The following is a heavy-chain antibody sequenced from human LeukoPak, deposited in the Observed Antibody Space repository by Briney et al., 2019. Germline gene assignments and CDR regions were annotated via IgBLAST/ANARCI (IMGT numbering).Heavy chain of an antibody. CDR2: INHSGST. D-gene: IGHD5-12*01. J-gene: IGHJ6*02. V-gene: IGHV4-34*01. CDR3: ARGRLDYYYGMDV. Sequence: PSETLSLTCTVSGGSISSYYWSWIRQPPGKGLEWIGEINHSGSTNYNPSLKSRVTISVDTSKNQFSLKLSSVTAADTAVYYCARGRLDYYYGMDVWGQGTTVTVSS. CDR1: GGSISSYY.